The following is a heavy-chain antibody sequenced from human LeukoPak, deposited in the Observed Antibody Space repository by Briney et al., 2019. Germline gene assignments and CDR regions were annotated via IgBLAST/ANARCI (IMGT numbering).Heavy chain of an antibody. V-gene: IGHV3-53*01. D-gene: IGHD6-13*01. CDR2: IYSGGST. Sequence: QAGGSLRLSCAASGFTGSSNYKSWVRQAPGKGLEWVSVIYSGGSTYYADSVKGRFTISRDNSKNTLYLQMNSLRAEDTAVYYCARLGSSWAYFDYWGQGTLVTVSS. J-gene: IGHJ4*02. CDR1: GFTGSSNY. CDR3: ARLGSSWAYFDY.